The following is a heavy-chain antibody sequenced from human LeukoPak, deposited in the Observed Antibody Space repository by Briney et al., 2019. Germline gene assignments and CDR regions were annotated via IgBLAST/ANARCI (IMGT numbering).Heavy chain of an antibody. Sequence: GGSLRLSRAASGFTFSSYWLSWVRHAPRKGLEWVSNIKQDGSEKYSVDSVKGRFTISRDNAKNSLYLQMNSLRTEDTAVYYCARDVRGSVTSYFYYYMDVWGKGTTVTVSS. D-gene: IGHD5-18*01. J-gene: IGHJ6*03. CDR1: GFTFSSYW. CDR3: ARDVRGSVTSYFYYYMDV. CDR2: IKQDGSEK. V-gene: IGHV3-7*01.